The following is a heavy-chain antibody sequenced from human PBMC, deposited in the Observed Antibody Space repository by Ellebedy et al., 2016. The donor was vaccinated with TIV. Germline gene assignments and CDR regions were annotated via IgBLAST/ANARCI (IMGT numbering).Heavy chain of an antibody. CDR2: IYPGDSDA. J-gene: IGHJ4*02. D-gene: IGHD1-26*01. CDR3: ARQRERSSTRRYFDH. Sequence: GESLKISCKASGYTYTSYWIGWVRQMPGKGLEWMGIIYPGDSDARYSPSFQGQVTMSADKATSTAYLQWSGLKASDTAIYYCARQRERSSTRRYFDHWGQGTLVTVSS. CDR1: GYTYTSYW. V-gene: IGHV5-51*01.